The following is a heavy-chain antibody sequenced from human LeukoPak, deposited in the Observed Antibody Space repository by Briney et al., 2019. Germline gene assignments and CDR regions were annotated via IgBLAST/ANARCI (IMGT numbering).Heavy chain of an antibody. Sequence: GGSLRLSCAASGFTVSSNYMSWVRQAPGKGLEWVSVIHSGGSTYYADSVKGRFTISRDNSKNTLYLQMNGLRAEDTAVYYCARDDTYGFNYWGQGTLVTVSS. V-gene: IGHV3-53*01. CDR2: IHSGGST. CDR3: ARDDTYGFNY. CDR1: GFTVSSNY. D-gene: IGHD4-17*01. J-gene: IGHJ4*02.